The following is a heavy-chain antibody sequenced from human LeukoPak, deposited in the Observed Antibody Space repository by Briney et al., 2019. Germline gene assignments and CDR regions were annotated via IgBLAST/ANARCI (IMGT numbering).Heavy chain of an antibody. CDR3: TTEYYYDSSGLFDY. D-gene: IGHD3-22*01. CDR1: GFTFSNGW. CDR2: IRSKTDGGTT. V-gene: IGHV3-15*01. Sequence: GGSLRLSCAVSGFTFSNGWMSWVRQAPGEGLEWVGRIRSKTDGGTTDYAAPVKGRFTISRDDSKNTLYLQMNSLKTEDTAVYYCTTEYYYDSSGLFDYWGQGTLVTVSS. J-gene: IGHJ4*02.